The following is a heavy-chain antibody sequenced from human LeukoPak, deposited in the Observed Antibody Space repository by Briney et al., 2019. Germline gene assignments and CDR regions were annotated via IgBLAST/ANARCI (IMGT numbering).Heavy chain of an antibody. D-gene: IGHD2-2*01. CDR2: IYYTGSA. CDR1: GGSISSSSYY. V-gene: IGHV4-39*02. CDR3: AREVAAASEN. Sequence: PSETLSLTCTVSGGSISSSSYYWGWIRQPPGKGLEWIGTIYYTGSAYYNPSLKSRVTISVDTSKNQFSLNLNSVTAADTAIHYCAREVAAASENWGQGTLVTVSS. J-gene: IGHJ4*02.